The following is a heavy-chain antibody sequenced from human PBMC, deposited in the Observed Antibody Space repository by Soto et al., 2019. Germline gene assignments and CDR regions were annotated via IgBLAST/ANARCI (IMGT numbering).Heavy chain of an antibody. Sequence: QVQLVESGGGVVQPGRSLRLSCAASGFTFSHYAMHWVRQAPGKGLEWVALMSYDGSNEYYADSVKGRFTISRDNSKNTLYLQMNSLRAEDTAVYYCAKDGSHNCDYGGQGPLATVSS. CDR1: GFTFSHYA. D-gene: IGHD1-26*01. CDR3: AKDGSHNCDY. V-gene: IGHV3-30*18. CDR2: MSYDGSNE. J-gene: IGHJ4*02.